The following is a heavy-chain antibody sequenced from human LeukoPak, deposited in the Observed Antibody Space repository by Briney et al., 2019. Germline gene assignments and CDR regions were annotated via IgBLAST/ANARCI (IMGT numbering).Heavy chain of an antibody. CDR1: GGTFSSYA. V-gene: IGHV1-69*13. Sequence: SVKVSCKASGGTFSSYAISWVRQAPGRGLEWMGGIIPIFGTANYAQKFQGRVTITADESTSTAYMELSSLRSEDTAVYYCARPGVVVTRGDPHYYYYGMDVWGQGTTVTVSS. J-gene: IGHJ6*02. D-gene: IGHD3-22*01. CDR2: IIPIFGTA. CDR3: ARPGVVVTRGDPHYYYYGMDV.